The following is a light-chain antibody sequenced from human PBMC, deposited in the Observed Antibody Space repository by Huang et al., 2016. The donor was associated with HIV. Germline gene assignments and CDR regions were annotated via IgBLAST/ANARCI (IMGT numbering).Light chain of an antibody. CDR2: GAS. CDR3: QQYNDWPQT. CDR1: QSVSSN. V-gene: IGKV3-15*01. Sequence: EIVMTKSPATLSVSPGERATLSCRASQSVSSNLAWYQQKTGQAPRILIYGASARATGVAARVSCSGSGTEFTLSINSLRSEDFAVYYCQQYNDWPQTFGGGTKVEIK. J-gene: IGKJ4*01.